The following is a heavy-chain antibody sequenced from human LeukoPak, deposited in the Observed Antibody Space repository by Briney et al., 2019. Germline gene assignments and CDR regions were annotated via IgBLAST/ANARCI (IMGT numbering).Heavy chain of an antibody. CDR2: ISYDGSNK. V-gene: IGHV3-30-3*01. Sequence: GVSLRLSCAASGFTFSSYAMHWVRQAPGKGLEWVAVISYDGSNKYYADSVKGRFTISRDNSKNTLYLQMNSLRAEDTAVYYCAKDPNGDYIGTLDIWGQGTMVTVSS. D-gene: IGHD4-17*01. CDR3: AKDPNGDYIGTLDI. J-gene: IGHJ3*02. CDR1: GFTFSSYA.